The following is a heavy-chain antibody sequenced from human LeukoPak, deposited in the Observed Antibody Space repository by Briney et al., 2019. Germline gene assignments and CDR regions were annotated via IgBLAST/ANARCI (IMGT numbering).Heavy chain of an antibody. CDR2: INHSGST. CDR1: GGSFSGYY. Sequence: PSETLSLTCAVYGGSFSGYYWSWLRQPPGKGLEWFGEINHSGSTNYNPSLKSRVTISVDTSKNQFSLKLSSVTAADTAVYYCARGPSKGYCSGGSCFRYYYYGMDVWGKGTTVTVSS. J-gene: IGHJ6*04. CDR3: ARGPSKGYCSGGSCFRYYYYGMDV. D-gene: IGHD2-15*01. V-gene: IGHV4-34*01.